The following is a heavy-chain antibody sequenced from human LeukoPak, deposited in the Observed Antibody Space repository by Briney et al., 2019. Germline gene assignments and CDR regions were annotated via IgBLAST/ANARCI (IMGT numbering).Heavy chain of an antibody. Sequence: ASVKVSCKASGYTFTSYYMHWVRQAPGQGLEWMGIINPSGGSTSYAQKFQGRVTMTRDMSTSTVYMELSRLRSDDTAVYYCASPRPGYCSGGSSYHDAFDIWGQGTMVTVSS. CDR1: GYTFTSYY. D-gene: IGHD2-15*01. J-gene: IGHJ3*02. CDR3: ASPRPGYCSGGSSYHDAFDI. CDR2: INPSGGST. V-gene: IGHV1-46*01.